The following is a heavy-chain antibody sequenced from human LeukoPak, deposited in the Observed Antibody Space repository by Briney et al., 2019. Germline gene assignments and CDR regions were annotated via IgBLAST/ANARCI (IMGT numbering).Heavy chain of an antibody. CDR1: GFTLDRFT. CDR2: INRRGHK. Sequence: GGCLRLSCVASGFTLDRFTIHWVRPTPGRGLEWGSLINRRGHKCYTDCVQGRCPISRDNSRNTAFRLLKSLRPEDTALYHCAKEVDCPSDCLFFRSWGQGTLVTVA. V-gene: IGHV3-43*01. CDR3: AKEVDCPSDCLFFRS. D-gene: IGHD2-21*02. J-gene: IGHJ5*02.